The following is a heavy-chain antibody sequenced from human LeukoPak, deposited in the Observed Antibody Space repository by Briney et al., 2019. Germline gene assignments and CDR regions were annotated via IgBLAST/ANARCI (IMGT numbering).Heavy chain of an antibody. V-gene: IGHV3-33*01. CDR3: ATYLGIAAAGDY. J-gene: IGHJ4*02. CDR2: IWYDGSNK. Sequence: GGSLRLSCAASGFTFSSYGMHWVRQAPGKGLEWVAVIWYDGSNKYYADSVKGRFTISRDNSKNTLYLQMNSLRAEDTAVYYCATYLGIAAAGDYWGQGTLVTVS. CDR1: GFTFSSYG. D-gene: IGHD6-13*01.